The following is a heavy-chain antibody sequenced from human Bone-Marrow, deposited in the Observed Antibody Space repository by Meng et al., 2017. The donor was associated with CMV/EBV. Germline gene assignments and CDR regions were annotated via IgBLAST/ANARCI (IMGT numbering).Heavy chain of an antibody. V-gene: IGHV4-59*01. CDR3: ARVISSGYYGSGIYYYYYGMDV. J-gene: IGHJ6*02. Sequence: YYWSWIRQPPGKGLEWIVYIYYSGSTNYTPYLKSRVTISVDTSKNQFSLKLSSVTAADTAVYYCARVISSGYYGSGIYYYYYGMDVWGQGTTVTVSS. CDR2: IYYSGST. CDR1: YY. D-gene: IGHD3-10*01.